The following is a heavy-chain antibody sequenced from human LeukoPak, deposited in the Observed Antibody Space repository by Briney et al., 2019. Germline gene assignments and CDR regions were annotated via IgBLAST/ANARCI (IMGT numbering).Heavy chain of an antibody. D-gene: IGHD3-22*01. CDR1: GGSISSDWY. V-gene: IGHV4-38-2*02. Sequence: SETLSLTCTVSGGSISSDWYWGWVRQPPGNRLEWIGAIYQNGDTYYNPSLKSRVTISLDTSKNQFSLRLDSVTAADTAVYYCARAKRDYYDNSGYESYYYFMDVWGKGTTVTVSS. J-gene: IGHJ6*03. CDR3: ARAKRDYYDNSGYESYYYFMDV. CDR2: IYQNGDT.